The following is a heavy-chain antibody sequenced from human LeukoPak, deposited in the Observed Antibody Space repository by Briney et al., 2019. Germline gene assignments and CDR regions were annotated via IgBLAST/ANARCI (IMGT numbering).Heavy chain of an antibody. V-gene: IGHV3-30*02. CDR2: IRYDGSDK. CDR1: GFSFSNYG. J-gene: IGHJ4*02. Sequence: GGSLRLSCAASGFSFSNYGMHWVRQAPGKGLEWVAFIRYDGSDKYYADSVKGRFTISRDNSKNTLYLQMSSLRTEDTALYYCAQYSYVDFWGRGTLVTVSS. D-gene: IGHD3-16*01. CDR3: AQYSYVDF.